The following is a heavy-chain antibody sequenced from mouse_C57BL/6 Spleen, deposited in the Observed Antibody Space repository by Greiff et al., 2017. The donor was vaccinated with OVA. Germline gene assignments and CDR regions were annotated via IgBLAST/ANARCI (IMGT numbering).Heavy chain of an antibody. CDR2: IYPRDGST. CDR3: ARRRDYTPYAMDY. CDR1: GYTFTSYD. V-gene: IGHV1-85*01. Sequence: VQLQQSGPELVKPGASVKLSCKASGYTFTSYDINWVKQRPGQGLEWIGWIYPRDGSTKYNEKFKGKATFTADTSSNTAYMQLSSLTTEDSAIYYCARRRDYTPYAMDYWGQGTSVTVSS. D-gene: IGHD2-4*01. J-gene: IGHJ4*01.